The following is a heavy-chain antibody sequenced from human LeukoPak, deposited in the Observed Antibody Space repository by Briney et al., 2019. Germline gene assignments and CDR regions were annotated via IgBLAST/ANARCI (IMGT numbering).Heavy chain of an antibody. V-gene: IGHV3-30*04. CDR2: XXXDGSSK. CDR1: GFTFSSYX. D-gene: IGHD3-16*01. J-gene: IGHJ6*02. Sequence: GGSLRLSCAASGFTFSSYXMHWVRQAPGKGLEXXXXXXXDGSSKYXXXXXXXXXXXSXDXSXNTLYLQMNSLRAEDTAVYYCXRDAFPARHYYYYGMDVWGQGTTVTVSS. CDR3: XRDAFPARHYYYYGMDV.